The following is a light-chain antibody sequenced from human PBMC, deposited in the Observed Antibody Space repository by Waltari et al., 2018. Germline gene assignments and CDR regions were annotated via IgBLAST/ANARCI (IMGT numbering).Light chain of an antibody. J-gene: IGLJ2*01. CDR2: EVN. Sequence: QSALTQPASVSGSPGQSITISCTGSSSDVGTYHYVSWYQQHPGKAPKLVIYEVNNRPSGISNRFSGAKSGNTASLTISGLQAEDEADFYCSTYTTTSTLVVFGGGTRLTVL. CDR3: STYTTTSTLVV. CDR1: SSDVGTYHY. V-gene: IGLV2-14*01.